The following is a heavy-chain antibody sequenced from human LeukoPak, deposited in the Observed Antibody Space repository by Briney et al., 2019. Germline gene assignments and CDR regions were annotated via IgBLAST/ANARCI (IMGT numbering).Heavy chain of an antibody. V-gene: IGHV3-23*01. J-gene: IGHJ6*03. D-gene: IGHD2-2*01. Sequence: GGSLRLSCAASGVTFSNYSMNWVRQGPGKGLEWVSSISGSATGTYYADSVLGRFSISRDNSENTLYLQVNSLRAEDTAVYYCAKAWRACSRTICYRLIHFFYYMDVWGKGTTVTVSS. CDR3: AKAWRACSRTICYRLIHFFYYMDV. CDR2: ISGSATGT. CDR1: GVTFSNYS.